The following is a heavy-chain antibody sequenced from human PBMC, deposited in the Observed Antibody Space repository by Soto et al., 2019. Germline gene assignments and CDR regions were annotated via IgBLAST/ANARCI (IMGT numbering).Heavy chain of an antibody. V-gene: IGHV3-7*03. D-gene: IGHD3-16*01. CDR1: AFTFSSYW. CDR3: ARDLFEAARRGEYAFDI. J-gene: IGHJ3*02. Sequence: GESLKISCAASAFTFSSYWMSWVRQAPGKGLEWVANIKQDGSEKYYVDSVKGRSTISRDNAKNSLYLQMNSLRAEDTAVYYCARDLFEAARRGEYAFDIWGQGTMVTVSS. CDR2: IKQDGSEK.